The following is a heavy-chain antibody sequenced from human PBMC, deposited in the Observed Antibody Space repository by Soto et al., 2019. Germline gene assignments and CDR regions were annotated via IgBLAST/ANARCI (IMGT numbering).Heavy chain of an antibody. D-gene: IGHD3-16*01. Sequence: GESLKISCKSSGYSFTSYLIAWVRQMPGKGLEWMGIIYPDDSNTRYSPSFQGLVTISVDKSIDTAFLQWSSLKASDTAIYYCARRGKEFTESFGFDPWGQGTKVTVSS. CDR3: ARRGKEFTESFGFDP. CDR2: IYPDDSNT. V-gene: IGHV5-51*01. CDR1: GYSFTSYL. J-gene: IGHJ5*02.